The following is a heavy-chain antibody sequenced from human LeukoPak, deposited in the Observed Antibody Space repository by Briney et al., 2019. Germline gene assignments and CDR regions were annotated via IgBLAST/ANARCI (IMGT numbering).Heavy chain of an antibody. Sequence: PGGSLRLSCAASGFTFSSYTMNWVRQAPGKGLEWVSSISTSSSYIYYADSVRGRFTTSRDIAKNSLYLQMNSLRAEDTAVYYCARCPIVGVYSGVDYWGQGTLVTVSS. D-gene: IGHD1-26*01. CDR2: ISTSSSYI. V-gene: IGHV3-21*01. CDR3: ARCPIVGVYSGVDY. J-gene: IGHJ4*02. CDR1: GFTFSSYT.